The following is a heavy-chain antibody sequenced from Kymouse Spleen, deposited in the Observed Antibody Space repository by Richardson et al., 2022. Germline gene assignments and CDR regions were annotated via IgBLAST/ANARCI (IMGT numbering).Heavy chain of an antibody. CDR3: AREGYYGSGSYYNPYYYYYYGMDV. CDR2: IYYSGST. V-gene: IGHV4-61*01. Sequence: QVQLQESGPGLVKPSETLSLTCTVSGGSVSSGSYYWSWIRQPPGKGLEWIGYIYYSGSTNYNPSLKSRVTISVDTSKNQFSLKLSSVTAADTAVYYCAREGYYGSGSYYNPYYYYYYGMDVWGQGTTVTVSS. CDR1: GGSVSSGSYY. D-gene: IGHD3-10*01. J-gene: IGHJ6*02.